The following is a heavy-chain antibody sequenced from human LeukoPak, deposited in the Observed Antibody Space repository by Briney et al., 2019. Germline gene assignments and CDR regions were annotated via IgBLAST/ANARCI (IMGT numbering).Heavy chain of an antibody. CDR2: IRYDGSNK. J-gene: IGHJ6*03. CDR1: GFTFSNYD. CDR3: AKGYGWEASYYYYHMDV. Sequence: AGGSLRLSCATSGFTFSNYDIHWVRQAPGRGLEWVAFIRYDGSNKYHADSVRGRFTISRDNSKNTLYLQMNSLRAEDTAVYYCAKGYGWEASYYYYHMDVRGKGTTVTISS. V-gene: IGHV3-30*02. D-gene: IGHD1-26*01.